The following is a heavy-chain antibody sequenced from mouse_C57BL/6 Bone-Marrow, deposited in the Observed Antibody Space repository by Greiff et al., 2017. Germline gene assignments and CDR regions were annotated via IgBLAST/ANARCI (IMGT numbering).Heavy chain of an antibody. D-gene: IGHD1-1*01. CDR2: ISSGGSYT. Sequence: EVKLVESGGDLVKPGGSLKLSCAASGFTFSSYGMSWVRQTPDKRLEWVATISSGGSYTYYPDSVKGRFTISRDNAKNTLYLQMSSLKSEDTAMYYCARPYGSSLAWFAYWGQGTLGTVSA. CDR1: GFTFSSYG. V-gene: IGHV5-6*01. J-gene: IGHJ3*01. CDR3: ARPYGSSLAWFAY.